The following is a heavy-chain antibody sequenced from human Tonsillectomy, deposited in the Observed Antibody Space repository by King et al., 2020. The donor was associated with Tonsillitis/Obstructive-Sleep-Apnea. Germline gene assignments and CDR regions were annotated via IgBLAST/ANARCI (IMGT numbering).Heavy chain of an antibody. CDR2: ISYDGSNK. CDR1: GFTFSSYG. V-gene: IGHV3-30*18. J-gene: IGHJ4*02. D-gene: IGHD3-3*01. CDR3: AKDHTDLIRFLDY. Sequence: VQLVESGGGVVQPGRSLRLSCAASGFTFSSYGMHWVRQAPGKGLEWVAVISYDGSNKYYADSVKGRFTISRYTSKNKLYLQMNSLRAEDTAVYYCAKDHTDLIRFLDYWGQGTLVTVSS.